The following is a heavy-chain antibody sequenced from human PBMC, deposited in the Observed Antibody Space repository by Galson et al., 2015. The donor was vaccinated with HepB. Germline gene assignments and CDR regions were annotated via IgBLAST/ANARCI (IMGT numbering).Heavy chain of an antibody. Sequence: SLRLSCAASGFTFSSYGMHWVRQAPGKGLEWVAVISYDGSNKYYADSVKGRFTISRDNSKNTLYLQMNSLRAEDTAVYYCAKDGGPVNGMDVWGQGTTVTVSS. J-gene: IGHJ6*02. D-gene: IGHD3-16*01. CDR1: GFTFSSYG. V-gene: IGHV3-30*18. CDR2: ISYDGSNK. CDR3: AKDGGPVNGMDV.